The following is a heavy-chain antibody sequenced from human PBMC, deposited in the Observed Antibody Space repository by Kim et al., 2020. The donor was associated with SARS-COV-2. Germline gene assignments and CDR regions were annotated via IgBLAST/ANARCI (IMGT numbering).Heavy chain of an antibody. D-gene: IGHD2-15*01. CDR3: ARDGVYCSGGSCYFGGYGMDV. J-gene: IGHJ6*02. Sequence: SVKVSCKASGGTFSSYAISWVRQAPGQGLEWMGRIIPILGIANYAQKFQGRVTITADKSTSTAYMELSSLRSEDTAVYYCARDGVYCSGGSCYFGGYGMDVWGQGTTVTVSS. CDR1: GGTFSSYA. CDR2: IIPILGIA. V-gene: IGHV1-69*04.